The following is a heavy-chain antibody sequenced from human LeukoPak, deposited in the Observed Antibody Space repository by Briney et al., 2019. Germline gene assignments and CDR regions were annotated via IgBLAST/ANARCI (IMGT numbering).Heavy chain of an antibody. CDR2: IKGDGSEK. V-gene: IGHV3-7*01. Sequence: PGRSLRLSCAASGFTFDDYAMHWVRQAPGKGLEWVVNIKGDGSEKNYVDSVKGRFTISRDNAKNSLYLQMNSLRAEDTAVYYCARELKSIYYYYGMDVWGQGTTVTVSS. CDR3: ARELKSIYYYYGMDV. D-gene: IGHD4/OR15-4a*01. J-gene: IGHJ6*02. CDR1: GFTFDDYA.